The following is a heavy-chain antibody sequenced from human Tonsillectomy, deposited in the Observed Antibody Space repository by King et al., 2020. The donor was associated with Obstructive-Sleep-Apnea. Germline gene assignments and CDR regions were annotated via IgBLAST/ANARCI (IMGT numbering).Heavy chain of an antibody. J-gene: IGHJ4*02. Sequence: VQLVESGGGLVQPGGSLRLSCGASGFTFSNCVMYWVRQPPGKGLEWVSAISGTDDSTNYADSVKGRFRISRDNSKTTVYLQMNSLTAADTAVYYCARLAVRGAYGGSDYWGRGTLVTVSS. V-gene: IGHV3-23*04. CDR3: ARLAVRGAYGGSDY. CDR2: ISGTDDST. CDR1: GFTFSNCV. D-gene: IGHD3-10*01.